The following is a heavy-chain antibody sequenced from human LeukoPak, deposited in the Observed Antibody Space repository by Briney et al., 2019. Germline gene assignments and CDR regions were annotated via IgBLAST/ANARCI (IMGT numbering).Heavy chain of an antibody. CDR1: GGSISSYY. D-gene: IGHD5-12*01. Sequence: SETLSLTCTVSGGSISSYYWSWIRQPPGKGLEWIGHIYYSGSTNYNPSLKSRVTISVDTSKNQFSLKLSSVTAADTAVYYCARSDIVATIFAFDIWGQGTMVTVSS. CDR2: IYYSGST. J-gene: IGHJ3*02. V-gene: IGHV4-59*01. CDR3: ARSDIVATIFAFDI.